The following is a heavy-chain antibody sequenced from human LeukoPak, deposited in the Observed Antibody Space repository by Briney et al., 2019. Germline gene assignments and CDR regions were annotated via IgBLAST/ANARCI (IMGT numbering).Heavy chain of an antibody. CDR3: ARIFGHYDILTGSHYYYMDV. J-gene: IGHJ6*03. Sequence: SETLSLTCTVSGGSISSGSYYWSWIRQPPGKGLEWIGYIYYSGSTNYNPSLKSRVTISVDTSKNQFSLKLSSVTAADTAVYYCARIFGHYDILTGSHYYYMDVWGKGTTVTISS. CDR2: IYYSGST. V-gene: IGHV4-61*01. CDR1: GGSISSGSYY. D-gene: IGHD3-9*01.